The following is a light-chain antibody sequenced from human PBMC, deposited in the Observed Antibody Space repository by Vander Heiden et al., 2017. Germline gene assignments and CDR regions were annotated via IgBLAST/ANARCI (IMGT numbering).Light chain of an antibody. CDR2: YSD. Sequence: QSVLTQPPSASGTPGQKGIIGCSGSSSNNGANNYIWCQQHSGAAPQLLIHYSDQRPPGGPARFSGAKSGGTAALAISGVQPGDEADDYCAAWDDSRKSWVFGGGTKLTVL. CDR3: AAWDDSRKSWV. J-gene: IGLJ3*02. CDR1: SSNNGANN. V-gene: IGLV1-44*01.